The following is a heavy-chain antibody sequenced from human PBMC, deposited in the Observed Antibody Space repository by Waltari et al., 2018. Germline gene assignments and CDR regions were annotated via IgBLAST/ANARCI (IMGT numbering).Heavy chain of an antibody. D-gene: IGHD2-2*01. CDR2: INTNTRNP. J-gene: IGHJ5*02. CDR1: GSSFTNYA. V-gene: IGHV7-4-1*02. Sequence: QVQLVQSGSELKKPGASVKVSCTASGSSFTNYAINWIRQAPGQGLELMGWINTNTRNPVYVQGFTGRFVFSLDTSVNTAYLQINSLKAEDTAVYFCAREVVPPARVVVNWFDPWGQGTLVTVSS. CDR3: AREVVPPARVVVNWFDP.